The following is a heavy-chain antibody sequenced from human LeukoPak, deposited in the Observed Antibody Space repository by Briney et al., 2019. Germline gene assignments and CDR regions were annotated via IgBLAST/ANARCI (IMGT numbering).Heavy chain of an antibody. V-gene: IGHV4-39*07. CDR1: GDSISSSSYY. Sequence: SETLSLTCSVSGDSISSSSYYWGWIRQPPGKGLEWIGSIYYTGSTYYNPSLKSRVTISVDRSKNQFSLELTSVTAADTAVYYCARVAAARQAIDYWGQGTLVTVSS. D-gene: IGHD6-6*01. CDR3: ARVAAARQAIDY. CDR2: IYYTGST. J-gene: IGHJ4*02.